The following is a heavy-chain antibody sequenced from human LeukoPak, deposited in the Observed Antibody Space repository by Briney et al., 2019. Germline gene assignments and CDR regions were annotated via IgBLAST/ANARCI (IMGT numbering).Heavy chain of an antibody. CDR2: IRSKAYGGTT. D-gene: IGHD3-22*01. J-gene: IGHJ5*02. Sequence: GGSLRLSCTASGFTFGDYAMSWFRQAPGKGLEWVGFIRSKAYGGTTEYAASVKGRFTISRDDSKSIAYLQMNSLKTEDTAVYYCTRSGGSGYYSAWFDVWGQGTLVTVSS. CDR1: GFTFGDYA. CDR3: TRSGGSGYYSAWFDV. V-gene: IGHV3-49*03.